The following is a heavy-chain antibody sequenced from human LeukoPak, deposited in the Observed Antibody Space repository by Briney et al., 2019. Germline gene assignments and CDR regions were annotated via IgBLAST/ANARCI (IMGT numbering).Heavy chain of an antibody. CDR1: GYTFTSYG. D-gene: IGHD3-22*01. CDR2: ISAYNGNT. CDR3: ARDCGIYDSSEPDY. Sequence: ASVKVPCKASGYTFTSYGISWVRQAPGHGLEWMGWISAYNGNTNYAQKLQGRVTMTTDTSTSTAYMELRSLRSDDTAVYYCARDCGIYDSSEPDYWGQGTLVTVSS. J-gene: IGHJ4*02. V-gene: IGHV1-18*01.